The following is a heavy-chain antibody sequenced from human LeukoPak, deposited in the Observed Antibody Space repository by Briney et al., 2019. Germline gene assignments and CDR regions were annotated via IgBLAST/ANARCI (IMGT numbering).Heavy chain of an antibody. Sequence: GGSLRLSCAASGFSFSSYGMNWVRQAPGKGLEWVSSISTSSSYIYYADSVKGRFTISRDNAKNSLYLQMNSLRAEDTAVYYCARDNDRKDDSWGQGTLVTVSS. V-gene: IGHV3-21*01. CDR2: ISTSSSYI. D-gene: IGHD3-16*01. CDR3: ARDNDRKDDS. CDR1: GFSFSSYG. J-gene: IGHJ5*02.